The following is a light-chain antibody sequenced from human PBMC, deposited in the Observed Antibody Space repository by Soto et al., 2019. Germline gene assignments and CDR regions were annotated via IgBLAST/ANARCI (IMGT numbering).Light chain of an antibody. CDR1: SSDVGGYNY. V-gene: IGLV2-8*01. Sequence: QSVLTQPPSASGSPGQSVTISCTGTSSDVGGYNYVSWYHHHPGKAPKLMIYEVSKRPSGVPDRFAGSKSGKTASLTVSGLQAEDEADYYCNSYAGSNNVVFGGGTKLTVL. CDR2: EVS. CDR3: NSYAGSNNVV. J-gene: IGLJ2*01.